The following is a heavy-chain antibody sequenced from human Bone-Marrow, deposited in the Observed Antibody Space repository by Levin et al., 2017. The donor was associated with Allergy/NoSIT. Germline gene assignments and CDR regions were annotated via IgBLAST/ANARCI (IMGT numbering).Heavy chain of an antibody. V-gene: IGHV3-9*01. CDR1: GFIFDNYA. Sequence: PGGSLRLSCAASGFIFDNYAMHWVRQSPGKGLEWVSGISWNGLNKGYSDSVRDRFIISRDNADKSLHLQMYSLRAEDTALYYCVKDVGRGGSTLSKVHYHYYTMDVWGQGTAVTVSS. CDR3: VKDVGRGGSTLSKVHYHYYTMDV. D-gene: IGHD1-26*01. CDR2: ISWNGLNK. J-gene: IGHJ6*02.